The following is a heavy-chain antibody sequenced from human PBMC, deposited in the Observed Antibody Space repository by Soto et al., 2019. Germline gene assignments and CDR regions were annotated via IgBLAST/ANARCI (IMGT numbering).Heavy chain of an antibody. D-gene: IGHD6-13*01. V-gene: IGHV1-46*03. CDR1: GYTFTSYY. CDR3: ARYIAAAFDY. J-gene: IGHJ4*02. CDR2: INPSGGST. Sequence: QVQLVQSGAEVKKPGASVKVSCKASGYTFTSYYMHWVRQAPGQGLEWMGIINPSGGSTSYAQKFQGRVPMTRDTSTSTVYMELSSLSSEDTAVYYCARYIAAAFDYSGQGTLVKVSS.